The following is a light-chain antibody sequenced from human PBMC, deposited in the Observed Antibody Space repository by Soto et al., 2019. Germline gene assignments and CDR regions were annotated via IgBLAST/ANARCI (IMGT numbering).Light chain of an antibody. Sequence: QSVLTQPPSVSATPGQKVTISCSGSGSNPGTNYVSWYQQLPGTATKLLIYDNVYRFSGIPDRFSASKSGTSDTLGITGLQTGDEGDYYCGSWDNILRAYVFGTGTKLTVL. CDR3: GSWDNILRAYV. CDR1: GSNPGTNY. V-gene: IGLV1-51*01. CDR2: DNV. J-gene: IGLJ1*01.